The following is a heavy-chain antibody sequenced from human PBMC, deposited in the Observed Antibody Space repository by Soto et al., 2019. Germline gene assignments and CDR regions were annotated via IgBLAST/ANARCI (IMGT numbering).Heavy chain of an antibody. CDR1: GYTFTGYY. CDR3: ARVVAAAGGTPFDY. Sequence: QVQLVQSGAEVKKPGASVKVSCKASGYTFTGYYMHWVRQAPGQGLEWMGWINPNSGGTNYAQKVQGGVNMTRDTSISTAYMELSRLRSDDTAVYYCARVVAAAGGTPFDYWGQGTLVTVSS. J-gene: IGHJ4*02. CDR2: INPNSGGT. V-gene: IGHV1-2*02. D-gene: IGHD6-13*01.